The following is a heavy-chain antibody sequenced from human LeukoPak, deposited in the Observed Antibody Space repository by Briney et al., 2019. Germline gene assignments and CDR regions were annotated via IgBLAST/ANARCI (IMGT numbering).Heavy chain of an antibody. V-gene: IGHV1-69*13. J-gene: IGHJ3*01. CDR1: VAPYSSYA. Sequence: GASVKVSCKASVAPYSSYAISWLRQAPGQGLEWMGGIIPILGTTNYAQKFQGRVTITADESTSTLYMELRSLRSKYTSIFYCARDDYAISSSYRENPFYVWGQGTMVTVSS. CDR3: ARDDYAISSSYRENPFYV. CDR2: IIPILGTT. D-gene: IGHD4-17*01.